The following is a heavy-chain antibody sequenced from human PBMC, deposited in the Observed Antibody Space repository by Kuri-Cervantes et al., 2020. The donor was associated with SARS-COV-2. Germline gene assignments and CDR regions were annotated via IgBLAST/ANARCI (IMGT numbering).Heavy chain of an antibody. V-gene: IGHV3-11*01. D-gene: IGHD6-13*01. CDR2: ISSSGSTI. CDR1: GFTVSSNY. J-gene: IGHJ3*02. Sequence: GESLKISCAASGFTVSSNYMSWVRQAPGKGLEWVSYISSSGSTIYYADSVKGRFTISRDNAKNSLYLQMNSLRAEDTAVYYCARVRSAAGLDAFDIWGQGTMVTVSS. CDR3: ARVRSAAGLDAFDI.